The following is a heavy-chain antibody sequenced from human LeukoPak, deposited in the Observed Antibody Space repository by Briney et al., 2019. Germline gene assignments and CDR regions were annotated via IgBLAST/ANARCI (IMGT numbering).Heavy chain of an antibody. J-gene: IGHJ5*02. V-gene: IGHV1-69*01. D-gene: IGHD3-3*01. CDR3: ARDYDFWSGYFLRKGFDP. Sequence: SVKVSCKASGGTFISYAISWVRQAPGQGLEWMGGIIPIFGTANYAQKFQGRVTITADESTSTAYMELSSLRSEDTAVYYCARDYDFWSGYFLRKGFDPWGQGTLVTVSS. CDR1: GGTFISYA. CDR2: IIPIFGTA.